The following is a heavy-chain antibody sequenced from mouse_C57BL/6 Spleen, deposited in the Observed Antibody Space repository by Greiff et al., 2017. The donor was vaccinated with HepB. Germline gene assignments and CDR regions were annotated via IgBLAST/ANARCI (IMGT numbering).Heavy chain of an antibody. CDR3: ARNGSPLCYAMDY. CDR2: INPNNGGT. V-gene: IGHV1-22*01. Sequence: VQLQQSGPELVKPGASVKMSCKASGYTFTDYNMHWVKQSHGKSLEWIGYINPNNGGTSYNQKFKGKATLTVNKSSRTAYMELRSLTSEDSAVYDCARNGSPLCYAMDYWGQGTSVTVSS. CDR1: GYTFTDYN. J-gene: IGHJ4*01. D-gene: IGHD1-1*01.